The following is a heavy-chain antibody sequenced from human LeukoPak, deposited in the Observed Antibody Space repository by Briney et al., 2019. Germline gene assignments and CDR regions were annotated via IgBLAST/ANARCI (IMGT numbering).Heavy chain of an antibody. Sequence: ASVKVSCKASGYTFTSYDINWVRQATGQGLEWMGWMNPNSGNTGYAQKFQGRVTMTRNTSISTAYMELNSLRAEDTAVYYCAKSPPTPLPYYFDYWGQGTLVTVSS. CDR2: MNPNSGNT. CDR3: AKSPPTPLPYYFDY. V-gene: IGHV1-8*01. J-gene: IGHJ4*02. CDR1: GYTFTSYD.